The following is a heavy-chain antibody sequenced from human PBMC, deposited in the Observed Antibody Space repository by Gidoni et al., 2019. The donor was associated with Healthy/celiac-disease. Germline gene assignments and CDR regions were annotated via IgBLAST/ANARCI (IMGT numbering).Heavy chain of an antibody. CDR1: GGSISSSSYY. CDR3: ARVGFGELLGWFDP. CDR2: IYYSGST. Sequence: QLQLQESGPGLVKPSEPLSLTCTVSGGSISSSSYYWGWIRQPPGKGLEWIGSIYYSGSTYYNPSLKSRVTISVDTSKNQFSLKLSSVTAADTAVYYCARVGFGELLGWFDPWGQGTLVTVSS. V-gene: IGHV4-39*07. J-gene: IGHJ5*02. D-gene: IGHD3-10*01.